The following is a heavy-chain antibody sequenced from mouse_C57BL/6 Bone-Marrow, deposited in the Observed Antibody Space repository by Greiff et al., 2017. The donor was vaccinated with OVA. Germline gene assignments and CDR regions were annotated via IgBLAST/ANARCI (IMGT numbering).Heavy chain of an antibody. V-gene: IGHV14-1*01. CDR3: TTEPYGDYFDY. CDR1: GFNIKDYY. J-gene: IGHJ2*01. CDR2: IDPEDGDT. D-gene: IGHD1-1*02. Sequence: EVQLQQSGAELVRPGASVKLSCTASGFNIKDYYMHWVKQRPEQGLEWIGRIDPEDGDTEYAPKFQGKATMTADPSSNTAYLQLSSLTSEDTAVYYCTTEPYGDYFDYWGQGTTLTVSS.